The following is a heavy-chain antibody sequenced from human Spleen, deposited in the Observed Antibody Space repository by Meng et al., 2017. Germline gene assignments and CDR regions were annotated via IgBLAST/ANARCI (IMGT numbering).Heavy chain of an antibody. Sequence: GSLRLSCAVYGGSFSGYYWSWIRQPPGKGLEWIGEINHSGSTNYNPSLKSRVTISVDTSKNQFSLKLSSVTAADTAVYYCARTQYYYDSSGYCYWGQGTLVTVSS. V-gene: IGHV4-34*01. D-gene: IGHD3-22*01. CDR1: GGSFSGYY. CDR3: ARTQYYYDSSGYCY. J-gene: IGHJ4*02. CDR2: INHSGST.